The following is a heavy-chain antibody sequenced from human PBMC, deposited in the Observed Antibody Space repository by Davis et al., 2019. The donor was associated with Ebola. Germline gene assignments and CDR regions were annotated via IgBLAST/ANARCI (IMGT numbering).Heavy chain of an antibody. CDR3: ASYIPQYSSGWFDP. D-gene: IGHD6-19*01. CDR1: GGSLSGYY. V-gene: IGHV4-34*01. CDR2: INHSGST. J-gene: IGHJ5*02. Sequence: PSETLSPTCAVHGGSLSGYYWSGTRQPPGKGLEWIGEINHSGSTNYNPSLKSRVTISVDTSKNQFSLKLSSVTAADTAVYYCASYIPQYSSGWFDPWGQGTLVTVSS.